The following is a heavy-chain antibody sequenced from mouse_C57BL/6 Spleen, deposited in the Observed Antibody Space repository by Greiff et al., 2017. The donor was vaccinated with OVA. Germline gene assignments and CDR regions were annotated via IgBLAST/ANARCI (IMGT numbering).Heavy chain of an antibody. D-gene: IGHD2-5*01. J-gene: IGHJ3*01. CDR3: SSKVSNYLAWFAY. CDR1: GYTFTDYN. V-gene: IGHV1-18*01. CDR2: LNPNNGGT. Sequence: EVQLQQSGPELVKPGASVKIPCKASGYTFTDYNMDWVKQSHGTSLEWIGDLNPNNGGTIYNQKFKGKATLTVDQSSSTSSMELLNLTSVDTAVYSCSSKVSNYLAWFAYWGQGTLVTVSA.